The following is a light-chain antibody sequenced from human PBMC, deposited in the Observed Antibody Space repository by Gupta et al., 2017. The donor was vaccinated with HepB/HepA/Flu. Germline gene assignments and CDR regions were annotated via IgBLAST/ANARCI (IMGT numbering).Light chain of an antibody. V-gene: IGLV3-1*01. Sequence: SYELTQPPSVSVSPGQTASITCSGDKLGDKYASWYLQKAGQSPVLVIYQDGERPSGIPERFSGSNSGNTATLTISGTQAMDEADYYCQACDTSTGVFGGGTKLTVL. J-gene: IGLJ2*01. CDR1: KLGDKY. CDR2: QDG. CDR3: QACDTSTGV.